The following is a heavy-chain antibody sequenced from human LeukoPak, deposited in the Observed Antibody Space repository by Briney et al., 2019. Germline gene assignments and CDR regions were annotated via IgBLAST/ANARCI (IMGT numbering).Heavy chain of an antibody. CDR1: GGSFSGYY. CDR2: INQSGST. CDR3: ARDPDY. J-gene: IGHJ4*02. V-gene: IGHV4-34*01. Sequence: SETLSLTCALYGGSFSGYYWSWIRQPPGKGLEWIGEINQSGSTYYNASLKSRVTISVDTSKNQFSLRLSSVTAADTAVYYCARDPDYWGQGTLVTVSS.